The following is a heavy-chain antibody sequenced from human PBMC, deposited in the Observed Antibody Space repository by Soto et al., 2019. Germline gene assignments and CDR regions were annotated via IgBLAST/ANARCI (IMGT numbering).Heavy chain of an antibody. CDR1: GFTFSSYA. Sequence: QVQLVESGGGVVQPGRSLRLSCAASGFTFSSYAMHWVRQAPGKGLEWVAVISYDGSNKYYADSVKGRFTISRDNSKNTLYLQMNSLRAEDTAVYYCARDHCSSTSCYPSGYYLDYWGQGTLVTVSS. CDR2: ISYDGSNK. V-gene: IGHV3-30-3*01. CDR3: ARDHCSSTSCYPSGYYLDY. D-gene: IGHD2-2*01. J-gene: IGHJ4*02.